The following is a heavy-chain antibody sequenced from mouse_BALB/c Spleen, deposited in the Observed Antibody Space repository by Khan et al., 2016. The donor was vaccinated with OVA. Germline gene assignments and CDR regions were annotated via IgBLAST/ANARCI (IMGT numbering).Heavy chain of an antibody. J-gene: IGHJ3*02. V-gene: IGHV3-8*02. CDR3: ARSTYRYAFGY. CDR2: IIYTGYT. Sequence: EVQLQESGPSLVKPSQTLSLTCSVTGDSITTGYWNWIRKFPGNKLEYMGYIIYTGYTYYNPSLISRISITRHTSNNQYYLQLNSVTDEDTATYYCARSTYRYAFGYWGQGTLVTVSA. D-gene: IGHD2-14*01. CDR1: GDSITTGY.